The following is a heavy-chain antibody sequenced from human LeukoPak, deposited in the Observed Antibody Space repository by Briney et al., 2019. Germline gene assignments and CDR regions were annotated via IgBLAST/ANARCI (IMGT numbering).Heavy chain of an antibody. V-gene: IGHV1-2*02. J-gene: IGHJ4*02. CDR2: INPNSGDT. D-gene: IGHD1-26*01. Sequence: ASVKVSCKASGYTCTGYYIHWVRQAPGQGLEWMGWINPNSGDTNYAQKFQGRVTMTRDTSISTAYMELSSLRSDDTAVYYCARGPSSGDFDFWGQGALVTVSS. CDR3: ARGPSSGDFDF. CDR1: GYTCTGYY.